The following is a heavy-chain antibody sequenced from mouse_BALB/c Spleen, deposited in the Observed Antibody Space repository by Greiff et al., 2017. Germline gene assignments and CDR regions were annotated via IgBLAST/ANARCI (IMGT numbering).Heavy chain of an antibody. D-gene: IGHD2-4*01. CDR1: GYTFTSYW. V-gene: IGHV1S22*01. J-gene: IGHJ2*01. CDR2: IYPGSGST. Sequence: LQQPGSELVRPGASVKLSCKASGYTFTSYWMHWVKQRPGQGLEWIGNIYPGSGSTNYDEKFKSKATLTVDTSSSTAYMQLSSLTSEDSAVYYCTRYHYDYGTGFDYWGQGTTLTVSS. CDR3: TRYHYDYGTGFDY.